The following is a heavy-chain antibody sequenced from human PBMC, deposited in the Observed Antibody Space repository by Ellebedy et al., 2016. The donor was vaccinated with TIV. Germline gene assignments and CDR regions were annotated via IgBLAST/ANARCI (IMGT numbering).Heavy chain of an antibody. Sequence: ASVKVSXKASGGTFSSYAISWVRQAPGQGLEWMGIINPSGGSTSYAQKFQGRVTMTRDTSTSTVYMELSSLRSEDTAVYYCARGQYLDYWGQGTLVTVSS. CDR3: ARGQYLDY. CDR1: GGTFSSYA. V-gene: IGHV1-46*01. J-gene: IGHJ4*02. D-gene: IGHD4-11*01. CDR2: INPSGGST.